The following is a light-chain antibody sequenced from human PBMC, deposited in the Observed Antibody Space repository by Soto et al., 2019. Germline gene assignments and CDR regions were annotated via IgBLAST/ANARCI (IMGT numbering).Light chain of an antibody. V-gene: IGKV2-28*01. CDR2: LGS. J-gene: IGKJ3*01. CDR1: QSLLHSNGYNY. CDR3: MQALETPFT. Sequence: DIVMTQSPLSLPVTPGEPASVSCRSSQSLLHSNGYNYLDWYLQKPGQSPHLLIYLGSNRASGVPDRFSGSGLGTDFTLTISRVEAEDVGVYYCMQALETPFTFGPGTKVDIK.